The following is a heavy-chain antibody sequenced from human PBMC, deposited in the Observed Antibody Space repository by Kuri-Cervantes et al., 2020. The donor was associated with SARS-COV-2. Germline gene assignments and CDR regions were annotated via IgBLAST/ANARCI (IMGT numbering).Heavy chain of an antibody. CDR3: ARGNGDWGLDY. CDR2: INPNSGGT. Sequence: ASVKVSCKASGYTFTSYGISWVRQAPGQGLEWMGWINPNSGGTNYAQKFQGRVTMTRDTSISTAYMELSRLRSDDTALYYCARGNGDWGLDYWGQGTLVTVSS. V-gene: IGHV1-2*02. CDR1: GYTFTSYG. J-gene: IGHJ4*02. D-gene: IGHD7-27*01.